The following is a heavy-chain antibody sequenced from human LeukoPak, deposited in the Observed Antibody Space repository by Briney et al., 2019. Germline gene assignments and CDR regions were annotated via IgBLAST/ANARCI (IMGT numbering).Heavy chain of an antibody. CDR3: ARGTGGGYDSDYYYYGMDV. D-gene: IGHD5-12*01. J-gene: IGHJ6*02. Sequence: ASVKVSCKASGYTFTSYDINWVRQATGQGLEWMGWMNPNSGNTGYAQKFQGRVTMTRNTSISTAYMELSSLRSEDTAAYYCARGTGGGYDSDYYYYGMDVWGQGTTVTVSS. CDR2: MNPNSGNT. V-gene: IGHV1-8*01. CDR1: GYTFTSYD.